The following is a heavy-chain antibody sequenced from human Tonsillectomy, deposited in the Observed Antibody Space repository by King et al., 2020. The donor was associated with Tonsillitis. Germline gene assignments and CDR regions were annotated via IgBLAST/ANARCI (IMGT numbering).Heavy chain of an antibody. D-gene: IGHD4-17*01. Sequence: LQLQESGPGLVKPSETLSLTCTVSGGSISSSSYYWGWIRQPPGQGLEWIGSIYYSGSTYYNPSLKSRVTISVDTSKNQFSLKLTSVTAADTAVYYCARLDGDYPDYWGQGTLVTVSS. CDR2: IYYSGST. V-gene: IGHV4-39*07. CDR3: ARLDGDYPDY. J-gene: IGHJ4*02. CDR1: GGSISSSSYY.